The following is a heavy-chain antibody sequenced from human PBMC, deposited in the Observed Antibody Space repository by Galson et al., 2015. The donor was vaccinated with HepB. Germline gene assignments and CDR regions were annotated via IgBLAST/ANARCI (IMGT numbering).Heavy chain of an antibody. Sequence: SLRLSCAASGFTFSNYGMHWVRQAPGKGLEWVAVMPYDGSSPYYADSVKGRFTVSRDNSKNTLYLQMSSLRAEDTAVYYCALQQLAHLFDPWGQGTLVTVSS. CDR1: GFTFSNYG. J-gene: IGHJ5*02. CDR2: MPYDGSSP. D-gene: IGHD1/OR15-1a*01. CDR3: ALQQLAHLFDP. V-gene: IGHV3-30*03.